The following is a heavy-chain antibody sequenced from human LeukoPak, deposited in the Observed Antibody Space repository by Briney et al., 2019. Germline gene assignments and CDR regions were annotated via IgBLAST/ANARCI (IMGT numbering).Heavy chain of an antibody. Sequence: PSQTLSLTCTVSGGSSSSGSYYWSWIRQPAGKGLEWIGRIYTSGSTNYNPSLKSRVTISVDTSKNQFSLKLSSVTAADTAVYYCASWSPRAFDIWGQGTMVTVSS. V-gene: IGHV4-61*02. CDR1: GGSSSSGSYY. J-gene: IGHJ3*02. CDR3: ASWSPRAFDI. CDR2: IYTSGST.